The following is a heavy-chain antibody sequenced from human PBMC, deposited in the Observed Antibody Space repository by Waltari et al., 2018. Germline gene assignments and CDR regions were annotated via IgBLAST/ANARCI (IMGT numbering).Heavy chain of an antibody. V-gene: IGHV4-34*01. CDR2: INHSGST. D-gene: IGHD3-10*01. Sequence: QVQLQQWGAGLLKPSATLSLTCAVHGGSFSGYYWSWIRQPPGKGLEWIGEINHSGSTNYNPSLKSRVTISVDTSKNQFSLKLSSVTAADTAVYYCARGELLWFGEFYDYWGQGTLVTVSS. J-gene: IGHJ4*02. CDR3: ARGELLWFGEFYDY. CDR1: GGSFSGYY.